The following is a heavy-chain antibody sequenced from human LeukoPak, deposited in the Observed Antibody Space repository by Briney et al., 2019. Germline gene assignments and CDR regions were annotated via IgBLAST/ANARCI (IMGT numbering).Heavy chain of an antibody. V-gene: IGHV4-30-4*01. J-gene: IGHJ5*02. D-gene: IGHD3-22*01. CDR1: GGSISSGDYY. CDR2: IYYSGST. Sequence: PSETLSLTCTVSGGSISSGDYYWSWIRQPPGKGLEWIGYIYYSGSTYYNPSLKSRVTISVDTSKNQFSLKLSSVTAADTAVYYCARSHSHITMIVVVTPWFDPWGHGTLVTVSS. CDR3: ARSHSHITMIVVVTPWFDP.